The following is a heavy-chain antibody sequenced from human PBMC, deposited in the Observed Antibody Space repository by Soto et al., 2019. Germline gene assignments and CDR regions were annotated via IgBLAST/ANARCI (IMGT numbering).Heavy chain of an antibody. D-gene: IGHD3-22*01. J-gene: IGHJ4*02. Sequence: QVQLVQSGAEVKKPGASVKVSCKASGYTFTSYPMHWVRQAPGQGLEWMGWINAGNGDTKYSQKFQGRVTITRDTSAITAYMELSSLRSEDTAVYYCARDWTHYDSSGPGDYWGQVTLVTVSS. V-gene: IGHV1-3*01. CDR1: GYTFTSYP. CDR3: ARDWTHYDSSGPGDY. CDR2: INAGNGDT.